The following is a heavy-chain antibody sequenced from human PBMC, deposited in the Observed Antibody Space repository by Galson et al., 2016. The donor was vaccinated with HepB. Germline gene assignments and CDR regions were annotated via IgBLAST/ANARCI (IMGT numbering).Heavy chain of an antibody. CDR1: GGSISSGRYY. V-gene: IGHV4-61*02. CDR3: SSGPVDIALVTE. CDR2: VYTSGTT. D-gene: IGHD5-18*01. J-gene: IGHJ4*02. Sequence: TLSLTCTVSGGSISSGRYYWSWIRQPAAKGLEWIGRVYTSGTTNYNPSLKSRVTISVDTSKSQISLELSSVTDAATSVYYFSSGPVDIALVTEWGQGMLVTVSS.